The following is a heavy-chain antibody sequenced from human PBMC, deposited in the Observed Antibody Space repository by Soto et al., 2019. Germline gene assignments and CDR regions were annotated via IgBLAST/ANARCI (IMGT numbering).Heavy chain of an antibody. D-gene: IGHD3-10*01. CDR2: INSDGSTK. J-gene: IGHJ3*01. CDR1: GYTFSPFW. Sequence: GGSLRLSCEASGYTFSPFWMHWVRQAPGKGLVWVSHINSDGSTKLYADSVKGRFTISRDNAKNTLYLQMNSVKADDTAVYYCVRDRGKSDSFNVWGRGTMVTV. CDR3: VRDRGKSDSFNV. V-gene: IGHV3-74*01.